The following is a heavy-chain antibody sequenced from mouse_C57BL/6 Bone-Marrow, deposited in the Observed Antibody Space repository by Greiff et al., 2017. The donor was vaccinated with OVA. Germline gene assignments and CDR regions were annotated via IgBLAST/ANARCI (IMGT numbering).Heavy chain of an antibody. CDR1: GYTFTSYW. CDR3: ASPLWLRRDYFDY. D-gene: IGHD2-2*01. J-gene: IGHJ2*01. Sequence: QVQLQQPGAELVRPGTSVKLSCKASGYTFTSYWMHWVKQRPGQGLEWIGVIDPSDSYTNYNQKFKGKATLTVDTSSSTAYMQLSSLTSADSAFYYCASPLWLRRDYFDYWGQGTTLTVSS. CDR2: IDPSDSYT. V-gene: IGHV1-59*01.